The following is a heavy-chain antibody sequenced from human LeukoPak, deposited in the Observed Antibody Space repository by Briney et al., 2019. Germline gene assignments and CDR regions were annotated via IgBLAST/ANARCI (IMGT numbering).Heavy chain of an antibody. Sequence: SGGSLRLSCAASGFTFSSYWMHWVRQAPGKGLVWVSRINSDGSSTSYADSVKGRFTISRDNAKNTLYLQMNSLRAEDTAVYYCARDQYEAIVTANHLDYWGQGTLVTVSS. J-gene: IGHJ4*02. CDR1: GFTFSSYW. CDR3: ARDQYEAIVTANHLDY. CDR2: INSDGSST. V-gene: IGHV3-74*01. D-gene: IGHD5-18*01.